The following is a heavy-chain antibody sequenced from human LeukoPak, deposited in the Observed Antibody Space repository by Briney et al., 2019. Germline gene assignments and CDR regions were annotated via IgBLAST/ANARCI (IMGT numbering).Heavy chain of an antibody. CDR2: ISNSGGST. Sequence: PGGSLRLSCAASGFTFTSYAMSWVRQAPGKGLEWVSLISNSGGSTYYADSVKGRFTISRDNSKNTLYLQMNSLRAEDTAVYFCAKEDYDNRGVDYWGQGILVTVAS. CDR1: GFTFTSYA. CDR3: AKEDYDNRGVDY. V-gene: IGHV3-23*01. D-gene: IGHD3-22*01. J-gene: IGHJ4*02.